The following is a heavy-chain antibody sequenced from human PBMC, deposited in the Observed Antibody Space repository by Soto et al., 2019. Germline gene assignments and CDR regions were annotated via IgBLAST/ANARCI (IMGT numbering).Heavy chain of an antibody. CDR3: ARLKQDYAVA. D-gene: IGHD3-16*01. CDR2: MNPNSGNT. CDR1: GYTFTSYD. V-gene: IGHV1-8*01. Sequence: QVQLVQSGAEVKKPGASVKVSCKASGYTFTSYDINWVRLATGPGLEWMGWMNPNSGNTAYAQKFQGRVTMTRNTSMSTAYMELSSLRSEDKAVYYCARLKQDYAVAWGQGTLVTVSS. J-gene: IGHJ5*02.